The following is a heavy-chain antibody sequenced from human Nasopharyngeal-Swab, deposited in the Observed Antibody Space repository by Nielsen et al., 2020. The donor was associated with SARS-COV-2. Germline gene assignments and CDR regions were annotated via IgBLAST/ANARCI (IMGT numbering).Heavy chain of an antibody. Sequence: RGSLRLSCAPSGFTFSSYGMHWVRQAPGKGLEWVAVISYDGSNKYYADSVKGRFTISRDNSKNTLYLQMNSLRAEDTAVYYCAKDGAGELLVWGQGTLVTVSS. J-gene: IGHJ4*02. V-gene: IGHV3-30*18. D-gene: IGHD3-10*01. CDR3: AKDGAGELLV. CDR1: GFTFSSYG. CDR2: ISYDGSNK.